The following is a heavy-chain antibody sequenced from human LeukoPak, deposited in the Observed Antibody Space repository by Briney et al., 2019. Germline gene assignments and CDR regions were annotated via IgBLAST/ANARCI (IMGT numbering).Heavy chain of an antibody. D-gene: IGHD3-9*01. CDR2: IVGSGGST. CDR1: GFTFSNYA. V-gene: IGHV3-23*01. Sequence: HSGASLRLSCAASGFTFSNYAMSWVRQAPGKGLEWVSAIVGSGGSTYYADSMKGRFTISRDNPKNTLYLQMNSLRAEDTAVYYCAKWGDYDILTGYYDSDYWGQGTLVTVSS. J-gene: IGHJ4*02. CDR3: AKWGDYDILTGYYDSDY.